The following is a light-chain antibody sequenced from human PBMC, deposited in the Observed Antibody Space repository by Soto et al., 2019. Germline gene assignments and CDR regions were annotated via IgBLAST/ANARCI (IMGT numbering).Light chain of an antibody. J-gene: IGKJ4*01. CDR2: DAS. CDR1: QSVRSNY. V-gene: IGKV3-20*01. CDR3: QQYGSSPLT. Sequence: DIVLTQSPDTLSLSPGERATLSCRASQSVRSNYLAWYQQKPGQAPRFLIYDASSRATGIPDRFSGSGSGTDFTLTIIRLVPEDFALYYCQQYGSSPLTCCGGTKV.